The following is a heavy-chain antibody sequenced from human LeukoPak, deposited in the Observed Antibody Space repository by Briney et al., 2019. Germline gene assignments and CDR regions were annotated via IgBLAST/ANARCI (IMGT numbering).Heavy chain of an antibody. CDR2: IYYSRRT. CDR1: GGSISSYY. J-gene: IGHJ3*02. D-gene: IGHD3-16*01. V-gene: IGHV4-59*01. CDR3: ARVLGVFTFDAFDI. Sequence: SETLSLTCTVSGGSISSYYWSWLRQPPGKGLEWIWYIYYSRRTNYNPSLKSRVTISVDTSKNQFSLKLSSVTAADTAVYYCARVLGVFTFDAFDIWGQGTMVTVSS.